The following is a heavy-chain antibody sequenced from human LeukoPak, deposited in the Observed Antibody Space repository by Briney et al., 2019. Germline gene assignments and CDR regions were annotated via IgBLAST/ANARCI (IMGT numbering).Heavy chain of an antibody. CDR1: GDSISSGGYY. D-gene: IGHD6-6*01. J-gene: IGHJ4*02. Sequence: SQTLSLTCTVSGDSISSGGYYWSWIRQPPGKGLEWIGEINHSGSTNYNPSLKSRVTISVDTSKNQFSLKLSSVTAADTAVYYCARIRGSSSSGDYWGQGTLVTVSS. CDR3: ARIRGSSSSGDY. V-gene: IGHV4-30-2*01. CDR2: INHSGST.